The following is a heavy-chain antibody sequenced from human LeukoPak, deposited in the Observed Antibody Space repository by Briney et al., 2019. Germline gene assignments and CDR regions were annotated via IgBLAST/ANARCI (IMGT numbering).Heavy chain of an antibody. CDR3: ARALTYCSDGSCYSVDY. Sequence: GGSLRLSCAGSGLTFKDYAMGWVRQGPGKGLEWGSVILSNDGNTYYADAVKGRFTISRDNSKDTLYLQMDSLRAEDTAVYYCARALTYCSDGSCYSVDYWGQGTLVTVSS. CDR2: ILSNDGNT. D-gene: IGHD2-15*01. CDR1: GLTFKDYA. V-gene: IGHV3-23*01. J-gene: IGHJ4*02.